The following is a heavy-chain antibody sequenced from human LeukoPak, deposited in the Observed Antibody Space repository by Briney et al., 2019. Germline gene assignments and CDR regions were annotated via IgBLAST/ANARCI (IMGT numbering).Heavy chain of an antibody. CDR1: GYTFTSYD. CDR2: MDPNSGNT. V-gene: IGHV1-8*01. CDR3: ARDSGSTDYGDYVTTFDY. D-gene: IGHD4-17*01. J-gene: IGHJ4*02. Sequence: ASVKVSCKASGYTFTSYDINWVRQATGQGLEWMGWMDPNSGNTGYAQKFQGRVTMTRNTSISTAYMGLSSLRSEDTAVYYCARDSGSTDYGDYVTTFDYWGQGTLVTVSS.